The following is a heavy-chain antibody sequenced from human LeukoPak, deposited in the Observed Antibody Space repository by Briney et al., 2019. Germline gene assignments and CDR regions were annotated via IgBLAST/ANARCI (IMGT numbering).Heavy chain of an antibody. Sequence: GGSLRLSCAASGFTFSSYAMSWLRQAPGKGLEWVSAISGSGGSTYYADSVKGRVTISRDNSKNTLYLQMRSVGAEDKAVYYCAKSAVAYYYYYYMDVWGKGTTVTVSS. J-gene: IGHJ6*03. D-gene: IGHD6-19*01. V-gene: IGHV3-23*01. CDR3: AKSAVAYYYYYYMDV. CDR2: ISGSGGST. CDR1: GFTFSSYA.